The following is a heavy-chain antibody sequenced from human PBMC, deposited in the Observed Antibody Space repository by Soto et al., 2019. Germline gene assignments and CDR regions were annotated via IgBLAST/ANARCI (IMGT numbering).Heavy chain of an antibody. Sequence: EVQLAESGGGLAQPGGSLRLSCAASGFTLSGYAMDWVRQAPGKGLEYVSGISSNGVGTYYANSVQGRFTISRDNSKKTVDLQMGSLRPEDKAVYYCARRARPDFYYMDVWGKGTTVTVSS. D-gene: IGHD6-6*01. J-gene: IGHJ6*03. V-gene: IGHV3-64*01. CDR1: GFTLSGYA. CDR3: ARRARPDFYYMDV. CDR2: ISSNGVGT.